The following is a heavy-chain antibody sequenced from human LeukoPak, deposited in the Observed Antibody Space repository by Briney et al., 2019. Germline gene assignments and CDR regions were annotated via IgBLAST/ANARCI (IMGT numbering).Heavy chain of an antibody. CDR1: GDSISSSSSY. Sequence: PSETLSLTCIVSGDSISSSSSYWGWIRQPPGKGLEWIGSRYYRGSTYYNPSLKSRVTISEDTSKNQLSLKLSSVTAADTAVYYCARTPRRYDFWSDYQDHHIDYWGQGTLVTVSS. V-gene: IGHV4-39*01. CDR2: RYYRGST. J-gene: IGHJ4*02. D-gene: IGHD3-3*01. CDR3: ARTPRRYDFWSDYQDHHIDY.